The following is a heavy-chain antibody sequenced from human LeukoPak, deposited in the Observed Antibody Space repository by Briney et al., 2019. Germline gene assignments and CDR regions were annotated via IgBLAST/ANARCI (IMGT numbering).Heavy chain of an antibody. CDR1: GYSISSGYY. Sequence: SETLSLTCAVSGYSISSGYYWGWIRQPPGKGLEWIGSIYHSGSTYYNPSLKSRVTISVDTSKNQFSLKLSSVTAADTAVYYCARENTYCSSTSCYGLFDYWGQGTLVTASS. V-gene: IGHV4-38-2*02. CDR2: IYHSGST. J-gene: IGHJ4*02. D-gene: IGHD2-2*01. CDR3: ARENTYCSSTSCYGLFDY.